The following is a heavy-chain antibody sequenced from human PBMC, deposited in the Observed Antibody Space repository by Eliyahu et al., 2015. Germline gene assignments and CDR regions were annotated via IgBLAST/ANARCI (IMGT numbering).Heavy chain of an antibody. CDR3: ARDSRYGSARNCFDP. J-gene: IGHJ5*02. CDR1: GXSIXSDFYY. D-gene: IGHD3-10*01. V-gene: IGHV4-39*07. Sequence: QLQLQESGPGLVKPSETLSLTCTVXGXSIXSDFYYWGWVRQPPGKGLEWVGTISSGGSAYYSPSLKSRVTISVDTSKNQFSLKLTSVTAADTAVYYCARDSRYGSARNCFDPWGQGTLVTVSP. CDR2: ISSGGSA.